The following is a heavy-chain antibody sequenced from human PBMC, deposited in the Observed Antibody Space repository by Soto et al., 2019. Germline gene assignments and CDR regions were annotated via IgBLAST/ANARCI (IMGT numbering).Heavy chain of an antibody. V-gene: IGHV3-23*01. J-gene: IGHJ4*02. CDR1: GFTFSSYA. CDR3: AKSRSTYYYDSSGSLFDY. Sequence: PGGSLRLSFAASGFTFSSYAMSWVRQAPGKGLEWVSAISGSGGSTYYADSVKGRFTISRDNSKNTLYLQMNSLRAEDTAVYYCAKSRSTYYYDSSGSLFDYWGQGTLVTVSS. D-gene: IGHD3-22*01. CDR2: ISGSGGST.